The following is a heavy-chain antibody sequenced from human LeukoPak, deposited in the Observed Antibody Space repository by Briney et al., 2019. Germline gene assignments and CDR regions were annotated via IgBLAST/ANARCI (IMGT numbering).Heavy chain of an antibody. Sequence: SETLSLTCAVYGGSFSGYYWSGLRQPPGKGREWIGEMSHSGRTNYNPSLKSRVTTSGDTSKTHFSLQLSSVTAADPAVYYCARRPVYSSSRKAFDIWGQGTMVTASS. J-gene: IGHJ3*02. CDR2: MSHSGRT. V-gene: IGHV4-34*01. D-gene: IGHD6-13*01. CDR3: ARRPVYSSSRKAFDI. CDR1: GGSFSGYY.